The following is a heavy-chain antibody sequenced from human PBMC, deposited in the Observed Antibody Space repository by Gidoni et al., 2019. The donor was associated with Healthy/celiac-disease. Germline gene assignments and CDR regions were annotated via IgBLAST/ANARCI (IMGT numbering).Heavy chain of an antibody. V-gene: IGHV4-4*02. Sequence: QVQLQESGPGLVKPSGTMSLTCAVYGGSISSSNWMSWVCQPQGKGLEWSGEIYHSGSTNYNPYLKSRVIISVDKSKNQFSLKRSSGTAADTAVYYCARVGGNGYWYFDRWGRGTLVTVSS. CDR2: IYHSGST. J-gene: IGHJ2*01. CDR1: GGSISSSNW. CDR3: ARVGGNGYWYFDR. D-gene: IGHD2-8*01.